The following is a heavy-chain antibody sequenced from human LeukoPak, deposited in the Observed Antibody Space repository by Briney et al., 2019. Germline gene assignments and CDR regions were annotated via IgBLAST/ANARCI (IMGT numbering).Heavy chain of an antibody. Sequence: ASVTVSLKSSGYTFTSYGISWVRQAPGQGVAWMGWISAYNGNTNYAQKLQGRVTMTTDTSTSTAYMELRSLRSDDTAVYYCARRGHGGSYPYWGQGTLVTVSS. V-gene: IGHV1-18*01. CDR2: ISAYNGNT. CDR1: GYTFTSYG. D-gene: IGHD1-26*01. CDR3: ARRGHGGSYPY. J-gene: IGHJ4*02.